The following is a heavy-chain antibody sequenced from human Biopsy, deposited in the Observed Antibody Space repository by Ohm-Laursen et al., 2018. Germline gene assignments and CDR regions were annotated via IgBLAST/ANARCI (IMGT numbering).Heavy chain of an antibody. D-gene: IGHD1-26*01. Sequence: SLRLSCTASEFTFSTYSMNWVRQAPGKGLEWVSSINSGSTHIYYAASVRGRFAISRDNAENSLCLQMDSLRAEDTAVYYCARGHSGGYQRLDGFDMWGQGTMVTVSS. CDR3: ARGHSGGYQRLDGFDM. CDR1: EFTFSTYS. J-gene: IGHJ3*02. V-gene: IGHV3-21*01. CDR2: INSGSTHI.